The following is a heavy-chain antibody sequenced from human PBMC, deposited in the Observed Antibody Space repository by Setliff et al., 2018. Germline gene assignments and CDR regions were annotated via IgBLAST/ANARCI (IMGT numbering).Heavy chain of an antibody. Sequence: LSLTCTVSGGSISSGDYYWSWIRQPPGKGLEWIGYIYYSGGTYYNPSLKSRVTISVDTSKNQFSLKLSSVTAADTAVYYCARGYGVLTGYYNYWGQGTLVTSPQ. CDR3: ARGYGVLTGYYNY. J-gene: IGHJ4*02. V-gene: IGHV4-30-4*08. D-gene: IGHD3-9*01. CDR2: IYYSGGT. CDR1: GGSISSGDYY.